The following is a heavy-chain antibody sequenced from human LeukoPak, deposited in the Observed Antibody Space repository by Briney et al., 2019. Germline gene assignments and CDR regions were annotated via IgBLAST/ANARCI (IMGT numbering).Heavy chain of an antibody. CDR2: INQDGTEK. D-gene: IGHD3-10*01. J-gene: IGHJ4*02. CDR3: AKVAKYYYGSETYYFFEH. Sequence: GGSLRLSCAASGFTFTTYWMSWFGQAPGKGLEWVANINQDGTEKYYVDSVKGRFTISRDNAKNSLYLQMNSLRVEDTAVYYCAKVAKYYYGSETYYFFEHWGQGTPVTASS. CDR1: GFTFTTYW. V-gene: IGHV3-7*01.